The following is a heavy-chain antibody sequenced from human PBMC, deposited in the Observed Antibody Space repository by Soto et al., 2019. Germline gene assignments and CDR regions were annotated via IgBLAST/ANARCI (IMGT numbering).Heavy chain of an antibody. CDR1: GFTFSSYG. V-gene: IGHV3-30*18. J-gene: IGHJ4*02. CDR3: AKGGGWSNY. Sequence: PGGSLRLSCAASGFTFSSYGMHWVRQAPGKGLEWVAVISYDGSNKYYADSVKGRFTISRDNSKNTLYLQMNSLRAEDTAVYYRAKGGGWSNYWGQGTLVTVSS. CDR2: ISYDGSNK. D-gene: IGHD6-19*01.